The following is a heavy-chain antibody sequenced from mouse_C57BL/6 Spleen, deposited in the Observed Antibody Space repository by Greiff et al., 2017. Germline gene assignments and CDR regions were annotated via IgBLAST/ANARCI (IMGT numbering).Heavy chain of an antibody. CDR2: IDPETGGT. Sequence: VQLQQSGAELVRPGASVTLSCKASGYTFTDYEMHWVKQTPVHGLEWIGAIDPETGGTAYNQKFKGKAILTADKSSSTAYMELRSLTSADSAVYYCTRRANWASYFDYGGQGTTLTVSA. CDR1: GYTFTDYE. V-gene: IGHV1-15*01. J-gene: IGHJ2*01. D-gene: IGHD4-1*01. CDR3: TRRANWASYFDY.